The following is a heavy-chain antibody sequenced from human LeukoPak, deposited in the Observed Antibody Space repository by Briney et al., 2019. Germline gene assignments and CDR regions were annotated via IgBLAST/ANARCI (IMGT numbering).Heavy chain of an antibody. J-gene: IGHJ4*02. CDR3: ARGYYDSSGLFDY. CDR2: TYYRSKWYN. V-gene: IGHV6-1*01. CDR1: GDSVSSNSAA. Sequence: SQTLSLTCAISGDSVSSNSAAWNWIRKSPSRGLEWLGRTYYRSKWYNDYAVSVKSRITINPDTSKNQFSLQLNSVTPEDTAVYYCARGYYDSSGLFDYWGQGTLVTVSS. D-gene: IGHD3-22*01.